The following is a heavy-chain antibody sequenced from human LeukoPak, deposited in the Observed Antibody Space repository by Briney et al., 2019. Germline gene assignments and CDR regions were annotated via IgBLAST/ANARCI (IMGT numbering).Heavy chain of an antibody. CDR3: AKVDYWSPENYFDS. CDR2: IKSKTDGGTT. D-gene: IGHD1-1*01. V-gene: IGHV3-15*01. Sequence: GGSLRLSCAASGFTFSNAWMSWVRQAPGKGLEWVGRIKSKTDGGTTDYAAPVKGRFTISRDNSQNTVFLQMNSLRVEDTAVYYCAKVDYWSPENYFDSWGQGTLVTVSS. J-gene: IGHJ4*02. CDR1: GFTFSNAW.